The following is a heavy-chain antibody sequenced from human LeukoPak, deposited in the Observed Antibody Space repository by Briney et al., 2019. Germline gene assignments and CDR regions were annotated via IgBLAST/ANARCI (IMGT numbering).Heavy chain of an antibody. Sequence: SDTLSLTCSVSGGSISPYYWSWIRQPPGKELQWIGYVHYTGSTKYNPSLKSRVTLSLDTALNQFSLKMTSVSAADTAVYYCTRILDSGCPDSWGQGTLVTVSS. CDR1: GGSISPYY. J-gene: IGHJ5*01. V-gene: IGHV4-59*07. D-gene: IGHD6-19*01. CDR3: TRILDSGCPDS. CDR2: VHYTGST.